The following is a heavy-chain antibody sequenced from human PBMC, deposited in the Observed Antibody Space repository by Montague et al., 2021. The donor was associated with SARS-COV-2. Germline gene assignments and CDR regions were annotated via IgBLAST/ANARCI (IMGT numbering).Heavy chain of an antibody. CDR3: ARVPFNGSGSYNYFDP. J-gene: IGHJ5*02. V-gene: IGHV5-51*03. D-gene: IGHD3-10*01. CDR1: GYSFPTYW. Sequence: QSGAEVKKPGESLKISCKASGYSFPTYWIGWVRQMPGKALEWLGAIFPRDSVTRYSPSFQGQVTISVDKSTSTAYLQWSSLKASDTAMYYCARVPFNGSGSYNYFDPWGQGTLVTVSS. CDR2: IFPRDSVT.